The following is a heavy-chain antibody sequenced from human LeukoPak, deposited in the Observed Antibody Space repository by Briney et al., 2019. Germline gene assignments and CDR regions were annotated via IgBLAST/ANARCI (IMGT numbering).Heavy chain of an antibody. J-gene: IGHJ5*02. V-gene: IGHV4-34*01. Sequence: SETLSLTCAVYSGSFSGHYWTWIRQPPGKGLEWIGDINQSGGTNYNPSLKSRLTISVDTSKNQFSLNLKSMTAADTALYYCARAGDSYNWFDPWGQGTLVTVSS. CDR3: ARAGDSYNWFDP. D-gene: IGHD2-21*01. CDR2: INQSGGT. CDR1: SGSFSGHY.